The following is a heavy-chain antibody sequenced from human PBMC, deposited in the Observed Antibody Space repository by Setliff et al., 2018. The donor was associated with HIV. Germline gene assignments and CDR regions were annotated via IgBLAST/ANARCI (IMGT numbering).Heavy chain of an antibody. CDR2: ISTNNDNT. J-gene: IGHJ4*02. Sequence: GPSVKVSCKAYGYTFTRYGISWVRQAPGQGLEWMGWISTNNDNTNYAQKLQGRVTMTTDTSTSTAYMELRSLRSDDTAVYYCARHASTWYYDTSGPHFDYWGQGTLVTVSS. CDR1: GYTFTRYG. D-gene: IGHD3-22*01. CDR3: ARHASTWYYDTSGPHFDY. V-gene: IGHV1-18*01.